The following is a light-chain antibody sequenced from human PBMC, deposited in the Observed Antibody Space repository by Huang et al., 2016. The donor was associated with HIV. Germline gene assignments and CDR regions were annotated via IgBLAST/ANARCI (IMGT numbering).Light chain of an antibody. CDR1: QSVSNS. Sequence: EIVLTQSPATLSLSPGERATLSCRASQSVSNSLAWFQQKPGQAPRLLIYDASNRATGIPAMFSASGSGTDFTLTISSLEPEDFAVYYCQQRSNWPRTFGQGTKVEIK. J-gene: IGKJ1*01. CDR2: DAS. CDR3: QQRSNWPRT. V-gene: IGKV3-11*01.